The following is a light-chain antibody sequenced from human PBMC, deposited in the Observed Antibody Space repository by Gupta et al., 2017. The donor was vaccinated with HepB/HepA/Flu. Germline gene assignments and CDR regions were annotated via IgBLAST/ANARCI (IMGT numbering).Light chain of an antibody. V-gene: IGKV3-20*01. CDR3: QQKET. CDR2: GAS. CDR1: QSVSGTS. J-gene: IGKJ2*01. Sequence: EVVLTQSPDTLSLSPGERATLSCRASQSVSGTSLTWYQQKPGQAPRLLLYGASSRPAGIPDRFTGSGSGTDFTLTISRMEPEDFEVFYCQQKETFGQGTKLEI.